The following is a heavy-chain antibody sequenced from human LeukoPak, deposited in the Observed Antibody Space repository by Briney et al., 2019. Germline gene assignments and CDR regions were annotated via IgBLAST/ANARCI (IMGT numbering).Heavy chain of an antibody. D-gene: IGHD5-18*01. J-gene: IGHJ6*03. Sequence: QTGGSLRLSCAASGFTFSNYGMHWVRQAPGKGLEWVAFIRYDGTHKYYADSVKGRFTVSRDNSKNTLYLQMNSLRAEDTAVYFCAKDGLWLTVTAMAHNMDVWGEGTTVTVSS. CDR2: IRYDGTHK. CDR1: GFTFSNYG. CDR3: AKDGLWLTVTAMAHNMDV. V-gene: IGHV3-30*02.